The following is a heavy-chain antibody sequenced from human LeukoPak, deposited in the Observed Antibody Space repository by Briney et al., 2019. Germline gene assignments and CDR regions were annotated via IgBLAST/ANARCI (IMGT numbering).Heavy chain of an antibody. J-gene: IGHJ4*02. D-gene: IGHD5-18*01. V-gene: IGHV1-8*01. Sequence: ASVKVSCKASGYTFTNYDINWVRQATGQGLEWMGWMNPNSGNTGYAQKFQGRVTMTRDTSTSTVYMELSSLRSEDTAVYYCARDVDTAKSLDYWGQGTLVTVSS. CDR1: GYTFTNYD. CDR3: ARDVDTAKSLDY. CDR2: MNPNSGNT.